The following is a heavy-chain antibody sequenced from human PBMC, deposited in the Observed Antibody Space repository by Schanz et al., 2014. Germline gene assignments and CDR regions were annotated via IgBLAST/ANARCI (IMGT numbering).Heavy chain of an antibody. J-gene: IGHJ5*02. CDR3: TRALSIYERSWFDP. CDR2: IVPIAGIT. D-gene: IGHD6-6*01. V-gene: IGHV1-69*02. CDR1: GGTFSSDT. Sequence: QVHLVQSGAEVKKPGSSVKVSCKASGGTFSSDTFSWVRQAPGQGLEWMGRIVPIAGITNYAQRFQGRVTITADKSSAPAFMELSSLTADDTALYCCTRALSIYERSWFDPWGQGTLVSVSS.